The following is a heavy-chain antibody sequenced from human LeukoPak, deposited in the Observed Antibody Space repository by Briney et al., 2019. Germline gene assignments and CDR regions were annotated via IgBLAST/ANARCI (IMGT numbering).Heavy chain of an antibody. Sequence: GGSLRLSCAASGFTFSSYSMNWVRQAPGKGLEWVSSISSSSYIYYADSVKGRFTISRDNAKNSLYLQMNSLRAEDTAVYYCAVRFLESLGLFDYWGQGTLVTVSS. CDR1: GFTFSSYS. D-gene: IGHD3-3*01. J-gene: IGHJ4*02. CDR2: ISSSSYI. V-gene: IGHV3-21*01. CDR3: AVRFLESLGLFDY.